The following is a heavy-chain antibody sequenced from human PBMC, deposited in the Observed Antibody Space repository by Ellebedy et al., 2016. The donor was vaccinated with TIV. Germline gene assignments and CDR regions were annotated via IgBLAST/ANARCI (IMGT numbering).Heavy chain of an antibody. J-gene: IGHJ5*02. CDR1: GFTFSSYS. D-gene: IGHD6-19*01. CDR2: ISSSSSYI. V-gene: IGHV3-21*01. CDR3: ARGPGRPWHFIAVAGTVTWFDP. Sequence: GGSLRLSXAASGFTFSSYSMNWVRQAPGKGLEWVSSISSSSSYIYYADSVKGRFTISRDNAKNSLYLQMNSLRAEDTAVYYCARGPGRPWHFIAVAGTVTWFDPWGQGTLVTVSS.